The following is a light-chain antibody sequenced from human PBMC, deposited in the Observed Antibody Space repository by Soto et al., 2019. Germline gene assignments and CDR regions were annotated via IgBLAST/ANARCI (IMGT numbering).Light chain of an antibody. CDR1: QSVSNNY. J-gene: IGKJ3*01. CDR3: QHYGTSPTLT. Sequence: EIVLSQSPDTLSLSPGERATLSCRASQSVSNNYLAWYQQKPGQAPRLLIYDASSRATGIPDRFSGSGSGTDSTLTISRLESEDFAVYYCQHYGTSPTLTFGPGTKVDL. CDR2: DAS. V-gene: IGKV3-20*01.